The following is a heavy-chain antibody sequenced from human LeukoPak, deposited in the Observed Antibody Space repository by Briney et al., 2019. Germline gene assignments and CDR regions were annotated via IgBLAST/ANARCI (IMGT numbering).Heavy chain of an antibody. CDR2: VQDDERSA. J-gene: IGHJ4*02. D-gene: IGHD3-3*01. Sequence: GGSLRLSCEGSGFRFSGYWMHWVRQAPGTGLVWVSRVQDDERSASYGDSVKGRFTISKDNAKNILYLQMDGLRVEDTAVYYCVRGHVGTIFGVIPVNPLGYWGQGTLVTVSS. CDR1: GFRFSGYW. CDR3: VRGHVGTIFGVIPVNPLGY. V-gene: IGHV3-74*01.